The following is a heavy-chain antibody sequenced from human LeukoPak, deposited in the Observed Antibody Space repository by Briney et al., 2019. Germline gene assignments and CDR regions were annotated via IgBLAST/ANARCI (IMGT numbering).Heavy chain of an antibody. CDR1: GFTFSSYA. CDR3: ARFQSNCGGDCYHDAFDI. J-gene: IGHJ3*02. V-gene: IGHV3-23*01. D-gene: IGHD2-21*01. CDR2: ISGSGGST. Sequence: PGGSLRLSCAASGFTFSSYAMSWVRQAPGKGLEWVSAISGSGGSTYYADSVKGRFTISRDNSKNTLYLQMNSLRAEDTAVYYCARFQSNCGGDCYHDAFDIWGQGTMVTVSS.